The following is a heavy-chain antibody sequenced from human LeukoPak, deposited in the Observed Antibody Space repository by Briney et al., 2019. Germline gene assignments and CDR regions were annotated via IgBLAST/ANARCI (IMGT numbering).Heavy chain of an antibody. Sequence: GGSLRLSCGASGLTFSSHAMSWVRQAPGKGLEWVSAISGSGGYTYYADSVKGRFTISRDSSKNTLYLQMDSLRAEDTAVYYCAKGLRAQQWLSFDYWGQGTLVTVSS. D-gene: IGHD5-18*01. CDR1: GLTFSSHA. J-gene: IGHJ4*02. CDR2: ISGSGGYT. V-gene: IGHV3-23*01. CDR3: AKGLRAQQWLSFDY.